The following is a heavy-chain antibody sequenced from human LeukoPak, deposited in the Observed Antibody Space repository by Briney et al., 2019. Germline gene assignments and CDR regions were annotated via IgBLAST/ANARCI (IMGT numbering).Heavy chain of an antibody. CDR2: IYYSGST. D-gene: IGHD3-10*01. J-gene: IGHJ5*02. Sequence: SQTLSLICSVSGGSSSSGDYYWCSIRQPPGKGLEWIGYIYYSGSTYYNPSLKSRVTISVDRSKNQFSLQLSSVTAADTAVYYCARGCTSRGVIIRRHWFDPWGQGTLVTVSS. CDR3: ARGCTSRGVIIRRHWFDP. V-gene: IGHV4-30-4*01. CDR1: GGSSSSGDYY.